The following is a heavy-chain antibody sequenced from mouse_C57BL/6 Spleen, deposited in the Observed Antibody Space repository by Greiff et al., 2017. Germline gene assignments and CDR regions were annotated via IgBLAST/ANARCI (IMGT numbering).Heavy chain of an antibody. J-gene: IGHJ2*01. CDR3: ARYGNYYFDY. D-gene: IGHD2-1*01. CDR2: IDPSDSYT. V-gene: IGHV1-50*01. Sequence: VQLQQPGAELVKPGASVKLSCKASGYTFTSYWMQWVKQRPGQGLEWIGEIDPSDSYTNYNQKFKGKATLTVDTSSSTAYMQLSSLTSADSAVYYCARYGNYYFDYWGQGTTLTVSS. CDR1: GYTFTSYW.